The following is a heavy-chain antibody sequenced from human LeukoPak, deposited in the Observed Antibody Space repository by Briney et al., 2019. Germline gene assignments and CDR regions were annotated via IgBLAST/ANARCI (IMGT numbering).Heavy chain of an antibody. D-gene: IGHD3-22*01. J-gene: IGHJ1*01. CDR2: IRRKANSYAT. CDR3: TRRAKDDSSGYYST. V-gene: IGHV3-73*01. CDR1: GFTFSGSA. Sequence: GGSLKLSCAASGFTFSGSAMHWVRQASGKGLEWVGRIRRKANSYATAYAAPVKGRFTISRDESTNTAYLQMNSLKTEDTAVYYCTRRAKDDSSGYYSTGGQGTLVTVS.